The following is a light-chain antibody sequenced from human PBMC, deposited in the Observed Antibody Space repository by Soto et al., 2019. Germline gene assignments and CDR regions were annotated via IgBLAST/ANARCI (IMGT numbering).Light chain of an antibody. CDR1: SSDVDGYNY. CDR2: AVT. CDR3: SSYTSSSTL. J-gene: IGLJ1*01. V-gene: IGLV2-14*01. Sequence: QSVLTQPASVSGSPGQSITISCTGTSSDVDGYNYVSWYQQHPGKAPKLMIYAVTDRPSGVSSRFSGSKSGNTASLTISGLQAEDEADYYCSSYTSSSTLFGTGTKVTVL.